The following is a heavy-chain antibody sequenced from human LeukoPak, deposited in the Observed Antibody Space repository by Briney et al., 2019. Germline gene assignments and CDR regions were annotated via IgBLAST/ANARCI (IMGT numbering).Heavy chain of an antibody. D-gene: IGHD6-13*01. CDR2: IIPIFGTA. J-gene: IGHJ4*02. Sequence: ASVKVSCKASGGTSSSYAISWVRQAPGQGLEWMGGIIPIFGTANYAQKFQGRVTITADESTSTAYMELSSLRSEDTAVYYCATSIPSAAAGGAYYFDYWGQGTLVTVSS. CDR3: ATSIPSAAAGGAYYFDY. CDR1: GGTSSSYA. V-gene: IGHV1-69*13.